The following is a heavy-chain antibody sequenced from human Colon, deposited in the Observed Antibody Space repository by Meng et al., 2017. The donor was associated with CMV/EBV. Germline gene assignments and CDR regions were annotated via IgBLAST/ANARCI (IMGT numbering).Heavy chain of an antibody. J-gene: IGHJ5*02. V-gene: IGHV3-74*01. CDR3: VRDQMTMVTDAGLGYLRLDP. CDR2: IKSDGSGI. Sequence: GGSLRLSCAASGVTFSDHWVHWVRQAPGKGLVRVSRIKSDGSGISYADSVKGRFTISRGNAENTVFLQMSSLRVEDTAVYYCVRDQMTMVTDAGLGYLRLDPWGQGTLVTVSS. D-gene: IGHD4/OR15-4a*01. CDR1: GVTFSDHW.